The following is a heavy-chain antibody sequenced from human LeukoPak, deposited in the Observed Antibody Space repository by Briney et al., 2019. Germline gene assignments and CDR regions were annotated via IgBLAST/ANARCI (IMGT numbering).Heavy chain of an antibody. D-gene: IGHD3-10*01. V-gene: IGHV3-30*18. CDR3: AKDLHYYGPGSSPQY. J-gene: IGHJ4*02. CDR1: GFTFSNYA. Sequence: GGSLRLSCEASGFTFSNYAMHWVRRAPGKGLEWVALISYDGSTKHYADSVKGRFTISRDNSKNTLSLQVNSLRSEDTAVYYCAKDLHYYGPGSSPQYWGQGTLVTVSS. CDR2: ISYDGSTK.